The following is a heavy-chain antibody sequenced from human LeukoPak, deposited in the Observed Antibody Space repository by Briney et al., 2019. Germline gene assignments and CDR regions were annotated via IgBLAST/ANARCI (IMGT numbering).Heavy chain of an antibody. J-gene: IGHJ4*02. CDR2: ISWNSGSI. CDR1: GFTFDDYA. CDR3: AQDKSSGSYIDY. Sequence: PGGSLRLSCAASGFTFDDYAMHWVRQAPGKGLEWVSGISWNSGSIGYADSVKGRFTISRDNAKNSLYLQMNSLRAGDTALYYCAQDKSSGSYIDYWGQGTLVTVSS. V-gene: IGHV3-9*01. D-gene: IGHD1-26*01.